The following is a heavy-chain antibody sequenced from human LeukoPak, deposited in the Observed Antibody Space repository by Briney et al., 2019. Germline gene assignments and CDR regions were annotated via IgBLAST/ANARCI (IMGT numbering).Heavy chain of an antibody. D-gene: IGHD5-18*01. CDR1: GGSISSYY. J-gene: IGHJ6*03. CDR2: IYTSGST. V-gene: IGHV4-4*09. Sequence: SETLSLTCTVSGGSISSYYWSWIRQPPGKGLEWIGYIYTSGSTNYNPSLKSRVTISVDTSKNQFSLKLSSVTAADTAVYYCARQSVDTAMGRTSYYYYYMDVWGKGTTVTVS. CDR3: ARQSVDTAMGRTSYYYYYMDV.